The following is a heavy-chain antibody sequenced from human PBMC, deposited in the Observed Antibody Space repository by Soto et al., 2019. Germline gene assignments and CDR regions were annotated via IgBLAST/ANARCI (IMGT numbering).Heavy chain of an antibody. V-gene: IGHV4-34*01. J-gene: IGHJ6*03. Sequence: SETLSLTCAVYGGSFSGYYWSWIRQPPGKGLEWIGEINHSGSTNYNPSLKSRVTISVDTSKNQFSLKLSSVTAADTAVYYCARGQIVVVVAENYYYYYMDVWGKGTTVTSP. CDR3: ARGQIVVVVAENYYYYYMDV. CDR1: GGSFSGYY. D-gene: IGHD2-15*01. CDR2: INHSGST.